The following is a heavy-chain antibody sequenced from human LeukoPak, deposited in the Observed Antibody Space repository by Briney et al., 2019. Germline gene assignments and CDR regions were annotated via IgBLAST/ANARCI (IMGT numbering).Heavy chain of an antibody. J-gene: IGHJ4*02. CDR2: IKQDGSEK. CDR1: GFTFSRFW. Sequence: GGSLRLSCATSGFTFSRFWMTWVRQAPGKGLEWVANIKQDGSEKNYADSVKGRFTISRDNAKSSLYLQMNSLRGEYTAVYYCASQPAAADIDYWGQGTLVTVSS. CDR3: ASQPAAADIDY. D-gene: IGHD2-2*01. V-gene: IGHV3-7*03.